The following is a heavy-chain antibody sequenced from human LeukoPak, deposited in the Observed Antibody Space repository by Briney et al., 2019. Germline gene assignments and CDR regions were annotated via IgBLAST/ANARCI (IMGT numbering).Heavy chain of an antibody. J-gene: IGHJ5*02. CDR1: GFTFSHYA. CDR3: ARAGEDVVLGPAPVGGSPYNWFDP. D-gene: IGHD2-2*01. Sequence: GGSLRLSCAASGFTFSHYAMHWVRQAPGKGLEWVAVISYHGIDKYYADSVKGRFTISRDNSKNTLYLQMNSLRPEDTAVYYCARAGEDVVLGPAPVGGSPYNWFDPWGQGTLVTVSS. CDR2: ISYHGIDK. V-gene: IGHV3-30-3*01.